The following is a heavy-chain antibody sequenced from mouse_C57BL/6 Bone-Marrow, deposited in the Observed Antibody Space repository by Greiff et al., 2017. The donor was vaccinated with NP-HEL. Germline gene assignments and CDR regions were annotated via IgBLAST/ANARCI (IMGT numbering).Heavy chain of an antibody. CDR1: GYSFTGYY. CDR3: ASPVYGNHPRFAY. J-gene: IGHJ3*01. CDR2: INPSTGGT. D-gene: IGHD2-1*01. V-gene: IGHV1-42*01. Sequence: EVQLQQSGPELVKPGASVKISCKASGYSFTGYYMNWVKQSPEKSLGWIGEINPSTGGTTYNQKFKAKATLTVDKSSSTAYMQLKRLTSEDSAVYYCASPVYGNHPRFAYWGQGTLVTVSA.